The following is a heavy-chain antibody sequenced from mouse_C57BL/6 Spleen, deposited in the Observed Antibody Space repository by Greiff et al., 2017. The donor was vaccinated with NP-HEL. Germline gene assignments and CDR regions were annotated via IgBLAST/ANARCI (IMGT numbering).Heavy chain of an antibody. CDR2: IYPRDGST. D-gene: IGHD2-1*01. CDR3: ARDGDYGNAYAMDY. Sequence: VQLQQSDAELVKPGASVKISCKVSGYTFTDYTIHWMKQRPEQGLEWIGYIYPRDGSTKYNEKFKGKATLTADKSSSTAYMQLNNLTSEDSAVYVCARDGDYGNAYAMDYWGQGTSVTVSS. J-gene: IGHJ4*01. CDR1: GYTFTDYT. V-gene: IGHV1-78*01.